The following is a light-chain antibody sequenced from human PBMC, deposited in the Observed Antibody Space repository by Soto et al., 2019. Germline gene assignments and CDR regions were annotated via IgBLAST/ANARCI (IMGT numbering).Light chain of an antibody. CDR2: LNSDGTH. V-gene: IGLV4-69*01. CDR1: SGHSTHA. J-gene: IGLJ3*02. CDR3: QTWGTDMGWV. Sequence: QLVLTQSPSASASLGASVKLTCTLSSGHSTHAIAWHQQQPEKGPRYLMKLNSDGTHSKGDGIPDRFSGSSSGAERYLTISSLQPEDEADYCCQTWGTDMGWVFGGGTKLTVL.